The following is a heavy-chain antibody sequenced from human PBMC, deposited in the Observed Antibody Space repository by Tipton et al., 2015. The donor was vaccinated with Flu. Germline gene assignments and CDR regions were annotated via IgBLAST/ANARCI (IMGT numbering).Heavy chain of an antibody. CDR3: TRGFSDAGTYYSPGE. CDR1: GDYISSRYF. Sequence: TLSLTCSVSGDYISSRYFWGWIRQPPGKGLEWIGNVHRAGSTYYNPSLMSRVTISLDRPKNQFSLRVTSVTAADTALYYCTRGFSDAGTYYSPGEWGRGTLVTVSS. J-gene: IGHJ4*02. D-gene: IGHD3-10*01. CDR2: VHRAGST. V-gene: IGHV4-38-2*02.